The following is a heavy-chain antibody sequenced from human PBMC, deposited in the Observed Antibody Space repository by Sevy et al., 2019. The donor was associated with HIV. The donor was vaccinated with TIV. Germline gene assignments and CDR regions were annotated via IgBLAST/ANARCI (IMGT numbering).Heavy chain of an antibody. CDR1: GFTFSSYW. J-gene: IGHJ5*02. D-gene: IGHD2-2*01. CDR2: IKEDGSVK. CDR3: VRAPGYCTSTNCYDWFDP. V-gene: IGHV3-7*01. Sequence: GGSLRLSCEASGFTFSSYWMSWVRQAPGKGLEWVANIKEDGSVKYYVESVKGRFTISRDNAKNSVYLQMNSLRAEDAALYYCVRAPGYCTSTNCYDWFDPWGHGTLVTVSS.